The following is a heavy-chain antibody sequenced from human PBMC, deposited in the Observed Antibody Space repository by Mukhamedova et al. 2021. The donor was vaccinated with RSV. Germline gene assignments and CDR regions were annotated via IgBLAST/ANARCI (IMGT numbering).Heavy chain of an antibody. V-gene: IGHV1-46*01. Sequence: APGQGLEWMGIINPSGGSTSYAQKFQGRVTMTRDTSTSTVYMELSSLRSEDTAVYYCARQGVEGSWFDPWGQGTLVTVPS. CDR2: INPSGGST. CDR3: ARQGVEGSWFDP. J-gene: IGHJ5*02. D-gene: IGHD3-10*01.